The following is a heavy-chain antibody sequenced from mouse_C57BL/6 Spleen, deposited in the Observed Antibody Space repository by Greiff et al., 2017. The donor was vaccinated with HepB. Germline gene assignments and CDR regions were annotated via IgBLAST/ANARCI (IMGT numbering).Heavy chain of an antibody. CDR3: ARQLRSRGYYAMDY. CDR1: GYTFTSYW. J-gene: IGHJ4*01. CDR2: IDPSDSYT. D-gene: IGHD3-2*02. Sequence: VQLQQPGAELVKPGASVKLSCKASGYTFTSYWMQWVKQRPGQGLEWIGEIDPSDSYTNYNQKFKGKATLTVDTSSSTAYMQLSSLTSEDSAVYYCARQLRSRGYYAMDYWGQGTSVTVSS. V-gene: IGHV1-50*01.